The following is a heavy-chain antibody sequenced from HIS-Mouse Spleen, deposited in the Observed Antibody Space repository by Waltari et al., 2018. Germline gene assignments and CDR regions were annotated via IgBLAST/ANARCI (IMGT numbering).Heavy chain of an antibody. CDR3: ARYCSGGSCYGGSFDY. CDR1: GGSISSYY. CDR2: IYTSGSH. D-gene: IGHD2-15*01. V-gene: IGHV4-4*07. J-gene: IGHJ4*02. Sequence: QVQLQESGPGLVKPSETLSLTCTVSGGSISSYYWSWIRQPAGKGREWIGRIYTSGSHRYNPSRRSRVPMSVDTSKNQFSLKLSSVTAADTAVYYCARYCSGGSCYGGSFDYWGQGTLVTVSS.